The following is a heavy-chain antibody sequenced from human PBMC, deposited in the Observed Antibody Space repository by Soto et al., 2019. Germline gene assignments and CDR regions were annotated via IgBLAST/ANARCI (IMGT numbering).Heavy chain of an antibody. CDR3: AKGRTPGTTDYYYYYGMDV. Sequence: GGSLRLSCAACGFTCSSYAMSWVRQAPCKWLQWVSAISGSGGSTYYSDSVQGRFTISRDNSKNTLYLQMNSLRAEDTAVYYCAKGRTPGTTDYYYYYGMDVWGQGTTVTVSS. D-gene: IGHD1-7*01. J-gene: IGHJ6*02. V-gene: IGHV3-23*01. CDR1: GFTCSSYA. CDR2: ISGSGGST.